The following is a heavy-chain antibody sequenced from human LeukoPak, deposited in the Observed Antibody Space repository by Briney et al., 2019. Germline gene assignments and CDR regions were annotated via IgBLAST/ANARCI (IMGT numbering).Heavy chain of an antibody. CDR1: GFTFSTYS. CDR3: VRDQFFSFDY. D-gene: IGHD3-3*01. CDR2: ISGTSSLI. V-gene: IGHV3-48*02. J-gene: IGHJ4*02. Sequence: GGSLRLSCAASGFTFSTYSMNWVRQAPGKGLEWVSYISGTSSLIYYADSVKGRFTISRDNAKNSLYLQMNSLRDEDAAVYYCVRDQFFSFDYWGQGTLVTVSS.